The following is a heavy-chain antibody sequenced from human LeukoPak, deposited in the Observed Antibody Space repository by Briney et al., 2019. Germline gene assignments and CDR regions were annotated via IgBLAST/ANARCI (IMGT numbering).Heavy chain of an antibody. CDR3: AKVLTGSQDY. Sequence: PGGSLRLSCAASGFTVSSNYMSWVRQAPGKGLEWVSTIGGGGENTYSADSVKGRFTISRDNSKNTVYLHVKSLRAEDTAVYFCAKVLTGSQDYWGQGTLVTVSS. CDR2: IGGGGENT. V-gene: IGHV3-23*01. D-gene: IGHD1-14*01. CDR1: GFTVSSNY. J-gene: IGHJ4*02.